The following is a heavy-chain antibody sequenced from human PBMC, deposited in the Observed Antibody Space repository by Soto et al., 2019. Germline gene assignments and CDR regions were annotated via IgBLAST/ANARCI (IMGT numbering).Heavy chain of an antibody. V-gene: IGHV4-31*03. CDR2: IYYSGST. Sequence: QVQLQESGPGLVKPSQTLSLTCTVSGGSISSGGYYWSWIRQHPGKGLEWIGYIYYSGSTYYNPSAKSRVTISVNTSKNQFSLKLSSVTAADTAVYYCARAKAGDTAMATDYYYYYGMDVWGQGTTVTVSS. J-gene: IGHJ6*02. CDR1: GGSISSGGYY. CDR3: ARAKAGDTAMATDYYYYYGMDV. D-gene: IGHD5-18*01.